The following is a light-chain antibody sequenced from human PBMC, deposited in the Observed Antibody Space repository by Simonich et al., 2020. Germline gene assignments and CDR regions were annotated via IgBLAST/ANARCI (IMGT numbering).Light chain of an antibody. CDR1: SSYIGNYY. J-gene: IGLJ2*01. CDR3: GTWDSSLSAVV. CDR2: DNN. V-gene: IGLV1-51*01. Sequence: SVLTQPPSVSAAPGQKVTISCSGSSSYIGNYYFSWLHQLPGTAPKLLIYDNNTRPSGIPDRFSGSKTVTSATLGITGLQTGVEADYYGGTWDSSLSAVVFGGGTKLTVL.